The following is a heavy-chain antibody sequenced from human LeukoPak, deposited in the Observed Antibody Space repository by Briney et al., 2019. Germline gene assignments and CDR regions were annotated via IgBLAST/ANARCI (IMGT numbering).Heavy chain of an antibody. CDR3: ARSWHCSSTSCYSDWFDP. J-gene: IGHJ5*02. V-gene: IGHV1-69*13. CDR1: GGTFSSYA. Sequence: ASVKVSCKASGGTFSSYAIRWVRQAPGQGLGWMGGIIPIFGTANYAQKFQGRVTITADESTSTAYMELSSLRSEDTAVYYCARSWHCSSTSCYSDWFDPWGQGTLVTVSS. D-gene: IGHD2-2*01. CDR2: IIPIFGTA.